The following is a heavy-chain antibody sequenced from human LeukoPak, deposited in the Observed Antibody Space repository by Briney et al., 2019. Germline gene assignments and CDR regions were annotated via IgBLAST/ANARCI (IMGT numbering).Heavy chain of an antibody. CDR1: GGSISNGDYY. D-gene: IGHD3-10*01. Sequence: SETLSLTCTVSGGSISNGDYYWNWIRQPPGKGLEWIGYIYYSGTTYYNPSLKSRVTISVDTSKNQFSLKLSSVTAADTAVYYCAREKLGSGSYFDAFDIWGQGTMVTVSS. CDR2: IYYSGTT. J-gene: IGHJ3*02. V-gene: IGHV4-30-4*01. CDR3: AREKLGSGSYFDAFDI.